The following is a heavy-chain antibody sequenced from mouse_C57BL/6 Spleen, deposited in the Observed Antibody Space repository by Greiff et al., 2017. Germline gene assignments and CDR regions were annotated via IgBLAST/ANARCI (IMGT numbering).Heavy chain of an antibody. V-gene: IGHV1-69*01. CDR1: GYTFTSYW. CDR3: ARGGYHGSSSAWFAY. J-gene: IGHJ3*01. Sequence: QVQLQQPGAELVMPGASVKLSCKASGYTFTSYWMHWVKQRPGQGLEWIGEIDPSDSYTNYNQKFKGKSTLTVDKSSSTAYMQLSSLTSEDSAVYYCARGGYHGSSSAWFAYWGQGTLVTVSA. D-gene: IGHD1-1*01. CDR2: IDPSDSYT.